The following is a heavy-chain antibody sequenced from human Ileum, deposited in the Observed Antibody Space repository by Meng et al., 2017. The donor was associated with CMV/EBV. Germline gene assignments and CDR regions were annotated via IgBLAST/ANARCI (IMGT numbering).Heavy chain of an antibody. CDR3: ARSTDGSNYDFWSGYHTTFDY. CDR2: IYWNDDK. J-gene: IGHJ4*02. V-gene: IGHV2-5*01. CDR1: GAG. D-gene: IGHD3-3*01. Sequence: GAGVGWIRQPPGKALEWLALIYWNDDKRYSPSLKSRLTITKDTSKNQVVLTMTNMDPVDTATYYCARSTDGSNYDFWSGYHTTFDYWGQGTLVTVSS.